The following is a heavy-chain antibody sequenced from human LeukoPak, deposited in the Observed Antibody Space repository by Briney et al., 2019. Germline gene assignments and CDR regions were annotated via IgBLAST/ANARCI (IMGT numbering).Heavy chain of an antibody. CDR2: IYSGSV. CDR1: GASISGHY. Sequence: PSESLSLTCNVSGASISGHYWSWIRQSPGKGLECIGYIYSGSVDYNPSLKSRATISGDASMNQVSLILKSVTTADTAMYYCVKVGYGSGTWGWFDPWGQGILVTVST. J-gene: IGHJ5*02. V-gene: IGHV4-59*11. D-gene: IGHD3-10*01. CDR3: VKVGYGSGTWGWFDP.